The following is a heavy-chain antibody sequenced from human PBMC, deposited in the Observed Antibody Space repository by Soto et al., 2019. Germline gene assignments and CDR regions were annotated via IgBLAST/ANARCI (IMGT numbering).Heavy chain of an antibody. CDR1: GGSISSSSYY. V-gene: IGHV4-39*02. CDR3: ARELGYCSSTSCYPINYYYYGMDV. D-gene: IGHD2-2*01. Sequence: LETLSLTCTVSGGSISSSSYYWGWIRQPPGKGLEWIGSIYYSGSTYYNPSLKSRVTISVDTSKNQFSLKLSSVTAADTAVYYCARELGYCSSTSCYPINYYYYGMDVWGQGTTVTVSS. CDR2: IYYSGST. J-gene: IGHJ6*02.